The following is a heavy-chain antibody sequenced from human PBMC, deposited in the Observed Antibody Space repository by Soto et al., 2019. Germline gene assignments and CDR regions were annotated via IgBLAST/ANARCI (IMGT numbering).Heavy chain of an antibody. J-gene: IGHJ5*02. V-gene: IGHV4-31*03. CDR3: ARGPLHWFDP. CDR1: GCSISSGGFY. Sequence: SETLSLTCTVSGCSISSGGFYWSWIRQFPGQDLEWIGYIYYSGKTYYNPSLKSRVAISMDTSKNQFSLKLSSVTAADTAVYYCARGPLHWFDPWGQGTLVTVSS. CDR2: IYYSGKT.